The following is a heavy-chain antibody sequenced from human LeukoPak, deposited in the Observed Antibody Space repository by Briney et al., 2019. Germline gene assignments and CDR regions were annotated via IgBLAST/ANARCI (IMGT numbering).Heavy chain of an antibody. V-gene: IGHV3-7*01. Sequence: GGSLRLSCAASGFTSSGYWMSWVRQAPGKGLEWVANIKNDGSEKFYVDSVRGRFTISRDIAKNSVYLQMNSLTAEDTAVYYCARGGGYQRYWGQGTLVTVSS. J-gene: IGHJ4*02. CDR1: GFTSSGYW. D-gene: IGHD3-22*01. CDR2: IKNDGSEK. CDR3: ARGGGYQRY.